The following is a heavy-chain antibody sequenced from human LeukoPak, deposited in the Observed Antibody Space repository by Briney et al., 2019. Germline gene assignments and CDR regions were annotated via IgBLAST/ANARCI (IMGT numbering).Heavy chain of an antibody. CDR2: IIPIFGTA. D-gene: IGHD2-2*01. V-gene: IGHV1-69*06. CDR3: ARHIVVVPAATIEYYYYYMDV. J-gene: IGHJ6*03. Sequence: ASVTVSCKASGGTFSSYAISWVRQAPGQGLEWVGGIIPIFGTAHYAQKFQGRVTITADKSTSTAYMELSSLRSEDTAVYYCARHIVVVPAATIEYYYYYMDVWGKGTTVTVSS. CDR1: GGTFSSYA.